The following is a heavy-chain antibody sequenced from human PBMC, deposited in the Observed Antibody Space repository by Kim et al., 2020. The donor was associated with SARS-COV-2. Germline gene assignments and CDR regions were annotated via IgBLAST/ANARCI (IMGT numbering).Heavy chain of an antibody. D-gene: IGHD3-10*01. CDR1: GGSISSGDYY. CDR2: IYYSGST. Sequence: SETLSLTCTVSGGSISSGDYYWSWIRQPPGKGLEWIGYIYYSGSTYYNPSLKSRVTISVDTSKNQFSLKLSSVTPADTAVYYCARDTMVRGDYPYYYYYGMDVGGQGTTDTVSS. V-gene: IGHV4-30-4*01. CDR3: ARDTMVRGDYPYYYYYGMDV. J-gene: IGHJ6*02.